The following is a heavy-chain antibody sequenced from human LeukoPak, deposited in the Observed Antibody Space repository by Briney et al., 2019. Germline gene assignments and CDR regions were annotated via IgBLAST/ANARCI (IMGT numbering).Heavy chain of an antibody. CDR1: GFTFSDYY. Sequence: GSLRLSCAASGFTFSDYYMTWIRQAPGKGLEWVSYISGSGSTIYYADSVKGRFTISRDNAKNSLYLQMNSLRAEDTAVYYCARQTTVTPDAWDGFDYWGQGTQVTVSS. D-gene: IGHD4-11*01. V-gene: IGHV3-11*04. J-gene: IGHJ4*02. CDR3: ARQTTVTPDAWDGFDY. CDR2: ISGSGSTI.